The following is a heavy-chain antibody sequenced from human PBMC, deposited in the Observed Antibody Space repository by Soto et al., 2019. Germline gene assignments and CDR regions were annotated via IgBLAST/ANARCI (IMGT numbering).Heavy chain of an antibody. D-gene: IGHD5-12*01. V-gene: IGHV4-59*08. CDR1: GGSISNYY. J-gene: IGHJ3*02. CDR2: ISYSGNT. Sequence: SETLSLTCRVSGGSISNYYWSWIRQPPGKGLGWIGQISYSGNTNSNPSLKSRGTISVDTYKNQFSLKLSSVTAADTALYYCVRHKMATTYDAFDIWGQGTMVTVS. CDR3: VRHKMATTYDAFDI.